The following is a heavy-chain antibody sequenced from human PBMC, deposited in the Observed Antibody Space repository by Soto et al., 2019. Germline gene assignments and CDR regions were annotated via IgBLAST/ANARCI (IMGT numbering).Heavy chain of an antibody. D-gene: IGHD6-6*01. CDR3: AKNGPQSTYSSSSTDLDY. J-gene: IGHJ4*02. V-gene: IGHV3-23*01. CDR1: GFSFSSYG. CDR2: LSGGGGTT. Sequence: EVQLLESGGGLVQPGGSLRGSCAASGFSFSSYGMSWVRQAPGKGLEWVSALSGGGGTTYYADPVKGRFTISRDNSKNTVYLQMNSLRAEDTAVYFCAKNGPQSTYSSSSTDLDYWGQGTLVTVSS.